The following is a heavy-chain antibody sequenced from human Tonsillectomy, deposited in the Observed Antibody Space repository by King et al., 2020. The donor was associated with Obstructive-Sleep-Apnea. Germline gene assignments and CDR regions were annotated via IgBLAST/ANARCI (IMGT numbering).Heavy chain of an antibody. Sequence: VQLVESGGGLVKPGGSLRLSCAASGFTFSSYSMNWVRQAPGKGLEWVSSISSSSSYIYYADSVKGRFTISRDNAKNSLYLQMNSLRAEDTAVYYCARGRGCGGDCYFAPWAFDIWGQGTMVTVSS. CDR1: GFTFSSYS. V-gene: IGHV3-21*01. CDR2: ISSSSSYI. D-gene: IGHD2-21*02. J-gene: IGHJ3*02. CDR3: ARGRGCGGDCYFAPWAFDI.